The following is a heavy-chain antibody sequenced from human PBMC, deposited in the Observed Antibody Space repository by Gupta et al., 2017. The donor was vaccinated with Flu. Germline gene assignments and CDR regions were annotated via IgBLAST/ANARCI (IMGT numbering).Heavy chain of an antibody. V-gene: IGHV3-21*01. CDR3: ARVVPMTDYPWYFDL. CDR2: ISSSSSYI. Sequence: EVQLVESGGGLVKPGGSLRLSCAASGFTFSSYSMNWVRQAPGKGLEWVSSISSSSSYIYYADSVKGRFTISRDNAKNSLYLQMNSLRAEDTAVYYCARVVPMTDYPWYFDLWGRGTLVTVSS. D-gene: IGHD4-17*01. CDR1: GFTFSSYS. J-gene: IGHJ2*01.